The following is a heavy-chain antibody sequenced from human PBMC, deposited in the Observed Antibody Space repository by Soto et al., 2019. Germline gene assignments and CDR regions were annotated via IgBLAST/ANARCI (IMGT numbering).Heavy chain of an antibody. Sequence: ASVKVSCKASGDTFSSDDINWVRQATGQGLEWMGWMNPNSGNTGYAQKFQGRVTMTRNTSINTAYMELSSLRSEDTAVYYCARPPGTVSYDAFDTWGQGTRVTVSS. CDR2: MNPNSGNT. CDR3: ARPPGTVSYDAFDT. CDR1: GDTFSSDD. D-gene: IGHD4-17*01. J-gene: IGHJ3*02. V-gene: IGHV1-8*01.